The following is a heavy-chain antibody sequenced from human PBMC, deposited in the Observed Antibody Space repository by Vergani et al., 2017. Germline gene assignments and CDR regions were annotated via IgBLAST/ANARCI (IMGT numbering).Heavy chain of an antibody. CDR2: IRSDENHQ. CDR1: GFTFSDFG. Sequence: VQLVESGGGVVQSGGSLRLSCVASGFTFSDFGMHWVRQTPGEGLECVAFIRSDENHQYYGDSVKGRFTISRDNSKNTVYLQMTGLRVEDTAVYYCVKDDPSLDHWGQGTLVTVSS. V-gene: IGHV3-30*02. CDR3: VKDDPSLDH. J-gene: IGHJ4*02.